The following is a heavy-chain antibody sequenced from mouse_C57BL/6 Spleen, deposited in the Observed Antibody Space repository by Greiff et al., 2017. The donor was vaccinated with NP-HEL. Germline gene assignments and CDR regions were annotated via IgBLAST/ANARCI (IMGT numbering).Heavy chain of an antibody. J-gene: IGHJ4*01. V-gene: IGHV1-69*01. CDR1: GYTFTSYW. CDR2: IDPSDSYT. D-gene: IGHD1-1*01. CDR3: ARRGHYGLYDDAMDY. Sequence: VQLQQSGAELVVPGASVKLSCKASGYTFTSYWMHWVKQRPGQGLEWIGEIDPSDSYTNYNQKFKGKSTLTVDKSSSTAYMQLSSLTSEDSAVYYCARRGHYGLYDDAMDYWGQGTSVTVSS.